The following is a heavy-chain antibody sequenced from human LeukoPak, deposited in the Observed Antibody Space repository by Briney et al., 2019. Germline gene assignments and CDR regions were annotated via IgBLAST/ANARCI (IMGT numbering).Heavy chain of an antibody. CDR3: AGEEAFDI. V-gene: IGHV4-34*01. J-gene: IGHJ3*02. Sequence: KSSETLSLTCAVYGGSFSGYYWSWIRQPPGKGLEWIGEINHSGSTNYNPSLKSRVTISVDTSKNQFSLKLSSVTAADTAVYYCAGEEAFDIWGQGTMVTVSS. CDR2: INHSGST. CDR1: GGSFSGYY.